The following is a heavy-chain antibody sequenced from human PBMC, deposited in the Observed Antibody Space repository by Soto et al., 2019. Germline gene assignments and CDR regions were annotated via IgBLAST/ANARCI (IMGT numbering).Heavy chain of an antibody. D-gene: IGHD1-26*01. CDR2: IYYSGST. J-gene: IGHJ4*02. CDR3: ARRWGAAVDY. V-gene: IGHV4-59*08. Sequence: QVQLQESGPGLVKPSETLSLTCTVSGGSISSYYWSWIRQPPGKGLEWIGYIYYSGSTNYNPSLKSLVTLSVNTSKTQFSLKLSSVAAADTAVYYCARRWGAAVDYWGQGTVVTVSS. CDR1: GGSISSYY.